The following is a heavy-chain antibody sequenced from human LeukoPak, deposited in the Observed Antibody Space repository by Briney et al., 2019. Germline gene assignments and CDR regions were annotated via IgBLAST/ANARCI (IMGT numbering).Heavy chain of an antibody. V-gene: IGHV4-34*01. CDR1: GGSFSGFR. CDR2: INHSGST. J-gene: IGHJ5*02. Sequence: PSETLSLTCAVSGGSFSGFRWHWIRQPPGKGPEWIGEINHSGSTNYNPSLKSRVTISVDTSKNQFSLKLSSVTAADTAVYYCARHRKRIAAAINWFDPWGQGTLVTVSS. CDR3: ARHRKRIAAAINWFDP. D-gene: IGHD6-13*01.